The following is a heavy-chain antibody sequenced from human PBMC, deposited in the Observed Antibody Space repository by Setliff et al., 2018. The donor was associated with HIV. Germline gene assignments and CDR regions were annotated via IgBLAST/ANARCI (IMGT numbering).Heavy chain of an antibody. D-gene: IGHD2-2*01. CDR3: ARGRRSTSSYYYYYRMDF. J-gene: IGHJ6*04. CDR1: GGSISSYY. V-gene: IGHV4-59*01. Sequence: SETLSLTCTVSGGSISSYYWSWIRQPPGKGLEWIGYIYYSGSTNYNPSLKSRVTISVDTSKNQFSLKLSSVTAADTAVYYCARGRRSTSSYYYYYRMDFWGKGTPVTVSS. CDR2: IYYSGST.